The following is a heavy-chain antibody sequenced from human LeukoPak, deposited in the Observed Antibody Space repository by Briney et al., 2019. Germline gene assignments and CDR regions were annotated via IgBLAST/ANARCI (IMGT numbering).Heavy chain of an antibody. CDR2: ISGGGDAT. J-gene: IGHJ4*02. D-gene: IGHD6-13*01. Sequence: GGSLRLSCAASDFNFITYAMSWVRQAPGKGLEWVSTISGGGDATYYADSVKGRFTISRDNSKNTLYLQMNSLRAEDTAVYYCAKMGAVGTSYPFDYWGQGTLVTVSS. CDR1: DFNFITYA. V-gene: IGHV3-23*01. CDR3: AKMGAVGTSYPFDY.